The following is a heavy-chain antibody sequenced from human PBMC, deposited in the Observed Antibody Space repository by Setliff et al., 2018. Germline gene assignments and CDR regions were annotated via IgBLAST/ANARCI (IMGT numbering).Heavy chain of an antibody. D-gene: IGHD2-21*02. Sequence: GGSLRLSCAASGFTFSTYVMTWVRQAPGKGLEWVSPIHGEGINTYYADSVKGRFTISRDNSKNTLYLQMDSLRAEDAAIYYCARNWVTAQHYYYGMDVWGQGTTVTVSS. CDR1: GFTFSTYV. CDR3: ARNWVTAQHYYYGMDV. V-gene: IGHV3-23*01. CDR2: IHGEGINT. J-gene: IGHJ6*02.